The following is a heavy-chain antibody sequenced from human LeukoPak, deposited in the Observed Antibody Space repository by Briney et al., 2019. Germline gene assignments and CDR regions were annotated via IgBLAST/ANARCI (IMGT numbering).Heavy chain of an antibody. Sequence: SETLSLTCTVSGGSVSSGSYYWSWIRQPPGKGLEWIGYIYYSGSTNHNPSLKSRVTISVDTSKNQFSLKLSSVTAADTAVYYCARVGIAAAGTEFDPWGQGTLVTVSS. CDR1: GGSVSSGSYY. V-gene: IGHV4-61*01. D-gene: IGHD6-13*01. J-gene: IGHJ5*02. CDR3: ARVGIAAAGTEFDP. CDR2: IYYSGST.